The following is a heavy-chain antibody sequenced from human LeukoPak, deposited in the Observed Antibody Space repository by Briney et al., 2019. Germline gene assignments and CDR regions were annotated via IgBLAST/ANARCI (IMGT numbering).Heavy chain of an antibody. D-gene: IGHD1-14*01. CDR1: GGSISSYY. CDR3: ARKTEPPRDLYYMDV. V-gene: IGHV4-4*09. Sequence: SETLSLTCTVSGGSISSYYWSWIRQPPGKGLEWIGYIYTSGSTNYNPSLKSRVTISVDTSKNQFSLKLSSVTAADTAVYYWARKTEPPRDLYYMDVWGKGTTVTVSS. CDR2: IYTSGST. J-gene: IGHJ6*03.